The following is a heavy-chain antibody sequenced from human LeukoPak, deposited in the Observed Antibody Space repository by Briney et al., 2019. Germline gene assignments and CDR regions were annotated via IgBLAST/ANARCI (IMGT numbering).Heavy chain of an antibody. CDR1: GFTVSSNS. CDR3: ARDQGGVGY. D-gene: IGHD3-16*01. CDR2: IYSDNT. Sequence: GGSLRLSCTVSGFTVSSNSMSWVRQALGKGLEWVSFIYSDNTHYADSVKGRFTISRDNAKNSLYLQMNSLRAEDTAVYYCARDQGGVGYWGQGTLVTVSS. V-gene: IGHV3-53*01. J-gene: IGHJ4*02.